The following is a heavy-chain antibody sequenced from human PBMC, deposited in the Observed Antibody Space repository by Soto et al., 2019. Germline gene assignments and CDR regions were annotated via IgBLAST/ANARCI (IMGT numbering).Heavy chain of an antibody. D-gene: IGHD5-12*01. Sequence: SETLSLTCTVSGGSVSSGRSYWNWVRQSPGKGLEWIGFAYYNGDTNANPSLGGRVTISLDTSENQFSLKLSSVTAADTAVYFCAHSRDGYNYLNYYFDYWGKGTLVTVSS. CDR2: AYYNGDT. J-gene: IGHJ4*02. CDR3: AHSRDGYNYLNYYFDY. V-gene: IGHV4-61*01. CDR1: GGSVSSGRSY.